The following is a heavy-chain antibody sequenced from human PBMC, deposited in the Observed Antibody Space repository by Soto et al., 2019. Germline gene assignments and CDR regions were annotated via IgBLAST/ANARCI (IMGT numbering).Heavy chain of an antibody. Sequence: GASVKVSCKASGYTFTSYYMHWVRQAPGQGLEWMGIINPSGGSTSYAQKFQGRVTMTRDTSTSTVYMELSSLRSEDTAVYYCARDIPSFTYYDFWSGYYHYYYYGMDVWGQGTTVTV. CDR1: GYTFTSYY. CDR2: INPSGGST. D-gene: IGHD3-3*01. CDR3: ARDIPSFTYYDFWSGYYHYYYYGMDV. J-gene: IGHJ6*02. V-gene: IGHV1-46*01.